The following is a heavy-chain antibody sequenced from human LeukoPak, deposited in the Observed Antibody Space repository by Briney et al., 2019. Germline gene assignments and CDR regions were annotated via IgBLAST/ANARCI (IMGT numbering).Heavy chain of an antibody. CDR2: VSGSGGGT. Sequence: GGSLRLSCAVSGITLSNYAMSWVRQAPGKGLEWVAGVSGSGGGTNYADSVKGRFTISRDNPKNTLYLQMNNLSADDTAVYFCAKRGVVIRVILVGFHKEAYYFDSWGQGALVTVSS. CDR1: GITLSNYA. D-gene: IGHD3-10*01. J-gene: IGHJ4*02. CDR3: AKRGVVIRVILVGFHKEAYYFDS. V-gene: IGHV3-23*01.